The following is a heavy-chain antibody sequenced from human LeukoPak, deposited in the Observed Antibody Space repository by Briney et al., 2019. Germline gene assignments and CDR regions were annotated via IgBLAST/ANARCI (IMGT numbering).Heavy chain of an antibody. CDR1: GGSFNGYY. CDR3: ARSGASDYGMDV. CDR2: INHSGST. Sequence: PSETLSLTCAVYGGSFNGYYWSWIRQPPGKGLEWIGEINHSGSTNYNPPLKSRVTISVDTSKNQFSLKLSSVTAADTAVYYCARSGASDYGMDVWGQGTTVTVSS. J-gene: IGHJ6*02. D-gene: IGHD1-26*01. V-gene: IGHV4-34*01.